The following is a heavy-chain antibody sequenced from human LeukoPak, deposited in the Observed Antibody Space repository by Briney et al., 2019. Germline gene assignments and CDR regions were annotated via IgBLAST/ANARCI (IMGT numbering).Heavy chain of an antibody. V-gene: IGHV4-59*01. Sequence: KPSETLSLTCTASGGSISSYYWSWIRQPPGKGLEWVGYIYYSGSTNYNPSLKSRVTISVDTSKNQFSLKLSSVTAADTALYYCARGLGNNNFWSGLGYWGQGTLVTVSS. D-gene: IGHD3-3*01. CDR1: GGSISSYY. CDR3: ARGLGNNNFWSGLGY. CDR2: IYYSGST. J-gene: IGHJ4*02.